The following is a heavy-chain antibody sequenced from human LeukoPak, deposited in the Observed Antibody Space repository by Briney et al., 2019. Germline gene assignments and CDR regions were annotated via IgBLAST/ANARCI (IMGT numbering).Heavy chain of an antibody. CDR3: ARVSYFDSGGYYYYFDY. J-gene: IGHJ4*02. D-gene: IGHD3-22*01. V-gene: IGHV4-59*08. CDR1: GASINDFY. Sequence: SETLSLTCAVSGASINDFYWTWIRQPPGKGLEWIGYVYYGGSTNYNPSLKSRVSMSVDTSKNQFSLKLSSVTAADTAVYYCARVSYFDSGGYYYYFDYWGQGTLVTVSS. CDR2: VYYGGST.